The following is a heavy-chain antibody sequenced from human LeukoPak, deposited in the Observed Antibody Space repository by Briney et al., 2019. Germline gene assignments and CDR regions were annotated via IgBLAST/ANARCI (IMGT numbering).Heavy chain of an antibody. CDR1: GFTFSSYW. CDR2: INSDGSSI. J-gene: IGHJ3*02. CDR3: ARAGGSDSSGYYQGAFDM. Sequence: GGSLRLSCAASGFTFSSYWMHWVRQAPGKGLVWVSHINSDGSSISYADSVKSRFTISRDNAKNTLYLQMNSLRAEDTAVYYCARAGGSDSSGYYQGAFDMWGQGTMVTVSS. V-gene: IGHV3-74*01. D-gene: IGHD3-22*01.